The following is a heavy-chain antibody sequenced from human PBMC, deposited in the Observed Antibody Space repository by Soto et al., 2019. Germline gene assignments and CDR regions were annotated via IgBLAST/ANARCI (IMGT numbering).Heavy chain of an antibody. CDR2: IRSKANSYAT. D-gene: IGHD3-22*01. CDR3: TDYYDITTEVRYFQH. V-gene: IGHV3-73*01. Sequence: HPGGSLRLSCAASGFTFSGSAMHWVRQASGKGLEWVGRIRSKANSYATAYAASVKGRFTISRDDSKNTAYLQMNSLKTEDTAVYYCTDYYDITTEVRYFQHWGQGTLVTVSS. CDR1: GFTFSGSA. J-gene: IGHJ1*01.